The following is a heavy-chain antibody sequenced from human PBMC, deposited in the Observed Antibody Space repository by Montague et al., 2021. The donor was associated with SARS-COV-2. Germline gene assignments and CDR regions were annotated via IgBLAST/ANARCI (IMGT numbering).Heavy chain of an antibody. J-gene: IGHJ4*02. Sequence: ALVKPTQTLTLTCTFSGFSLSTSGMCVSWIRQPPGKALEWLARIDWDDDKYYSTSLKTRLTISKDTSKNQVVLTMTNMDPVDTATYYCARDKDYYDSSGYYPLVYCAYWGQGTLVTVSS. D-gene: IGHD3-22*01. CDR2: IDWDDDK. V-gene: IGHV2-70*11. CDR3: ARDKDYYDSSGYYPLVYCAY. CDR1: GFSLSTSGMC.